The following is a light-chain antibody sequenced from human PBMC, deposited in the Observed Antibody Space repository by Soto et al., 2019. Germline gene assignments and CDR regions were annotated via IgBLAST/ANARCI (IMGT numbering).Light chain of an antibody. CDR1: QTVSSK. CDR2: DTS. Sequence: EIVLTQTPATLSSSPGEIATLSCSASQTVSSKLAWYQHKPGQAPRLLIYDTSNRATGIPARFSGSGSGTDFTLTISSLEPEDFAVYYCHQRKSWPRTFGQGTKVDI. J-gene: IGKJ1*01. V-gene: IGKV3-11*01. CDR3: HQRKSWPRT.